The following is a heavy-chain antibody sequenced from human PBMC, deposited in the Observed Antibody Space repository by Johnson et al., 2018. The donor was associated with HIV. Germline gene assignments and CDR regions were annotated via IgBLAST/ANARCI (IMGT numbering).Heavy chain of an antibody. CDR1: GFTYSNYF. Sequence: QVQLVESGGGLVQPGGSLRLSCAASGFTYSNYFMAWIRQAPGKGLECLAYISSRAGSIYHTDSVKGRFTISRDNSKNTLYLQMNSLRAEDTAVYYCARDYPYDRSPRGAFDIWGHGTMVTVSS. D-gene: IGHD3-22*01. CDR3: ARDYPYDRSPRGAFDI. J-gene: IGHJ3*02. V-gene: IGHV3-11*04. CDR2: ISSRAGSI.